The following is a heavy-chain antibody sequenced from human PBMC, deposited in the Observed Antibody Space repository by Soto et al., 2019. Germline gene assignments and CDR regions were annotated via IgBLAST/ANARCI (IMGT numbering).Heavy chain of an antibody. CDR2: IIPIFGTA. CDR3: ARWVERRIPWLDP. D-gene: IGHD1-1*01. V-gene: IGHV1-69*13. Sequence: GASVKVSCKASGGTFSSYAISWVRQAPGQGLEWMGGIIPIFGTANYAQKFQGRVTITADESTSTAYMELSSLRSEDTAVYYCARWVERRIPWLDPWGQGTLVTVSS. J-gene: IGHJ5*02. CDR1: GGTFSSYA.